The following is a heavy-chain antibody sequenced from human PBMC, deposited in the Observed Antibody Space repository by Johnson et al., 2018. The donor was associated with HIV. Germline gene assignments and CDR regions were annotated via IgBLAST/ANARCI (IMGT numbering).Heavy chain of an antibody. Sequence: VQLVESGGGLVQPGRSLRLSCAASGFTFDDYAMHWVRQAPGKGLEWVSGISWNSGRIGYADSVTGRFTISRDNAKNSMYLQMNSLRAEDTALYYCTKGLRVGTAPCAFDIWGQGTMVTVSS. V-gene: IGHV3-9*01. CDR3: TKGLRVGTAPCAFDI. J-gene: IGHJ3*02. D-gene: IGHD2-21*02. CDR1: GFTFDDYA. CDR2: ISWNSGRI.